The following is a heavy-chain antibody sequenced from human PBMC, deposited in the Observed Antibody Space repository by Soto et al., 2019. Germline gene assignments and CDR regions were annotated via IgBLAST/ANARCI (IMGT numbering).Heavy chain of an antibody. D-gene: IGHD1-26*01. V-gene: IGHV3-30*18. J-gene: IGHJ4*02. CDR2: ISYDGSNK. Sequence: HVQLVESGGGVVQPGRSLRLSCAASGFTFSSYGMHWVRQAPGKGLEWVAVISYDGSNKYYADSVKGRFTISRDNSKNTLYLQMNSLRAEDTAVYYCAKWGSGRDLGYWGQGTLVTVSS. CDR1: GFTFSSYG. CDR3: AKWGSGRDLGY.